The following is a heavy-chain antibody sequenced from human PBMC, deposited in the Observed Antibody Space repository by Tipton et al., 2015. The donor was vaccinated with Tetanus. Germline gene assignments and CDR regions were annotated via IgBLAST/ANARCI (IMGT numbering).Heavy chain of an antibody. V-gene: IGHV6-1*01. CDR1: GDSVSSDSAS. D-gene: IGHD3-10*01. J-gene: IGHJ4*02. CDR3: ARAAGMVRGIINPYDY. Sequence: LVKPTQTLSLTCAISGDSVSSDSASWNWIRQSPSRGLEWLGQTFYMSRRFNDYAVSGKSRIIVNADTSKNQFSLHLNSVTPEDTAVYYCARAAGMVRGIINPYDYWGQGTLVTVSS. CDR2: TFYMSRRFN.